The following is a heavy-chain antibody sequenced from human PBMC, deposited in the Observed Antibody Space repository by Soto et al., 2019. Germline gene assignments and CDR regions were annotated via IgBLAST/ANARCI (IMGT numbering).Heavy chain of an antibody. V-gene: IGHV1-69*06. J-gene: IGHJ4*02. D-gene: IGHD2-2*01. CDR1: GGTFSTYA. Sequence: QVPLVQSGAEVNKPGSSVTVSCKASGGTFSTYAITWQLLAPGHGLEWMGGTIPLFGTPNYAQKFQGRVTITADKSTNTVYMELSSLRSEDTAVYYCARDAVGYQPPTYGDQGTVVTFAS. CDR2: TIPLFGTP. CDR3: ARDAVGYQPPTY.